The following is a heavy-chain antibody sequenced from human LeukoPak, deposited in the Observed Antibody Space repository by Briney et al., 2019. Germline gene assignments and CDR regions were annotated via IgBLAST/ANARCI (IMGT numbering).Heavy chain of an antibody. V-gene: IGHV4-34*01. CDR2: INRNGST. J-gene: IGHJ4*02. Sequence: SETLSLTCAVYGGSFSGYYWSWIRQPPGKGLEWIGEINRNGSTNYNPSLKSRVNISVDTYKHQFSLELSCVTAADRAVYYCARGGEYVWGSYRPWGQGTLVSVSS. D-gene: IGHD3-16*02. CDR3: ARGGEYVWGSYRP. CDR1: GGSFSGYY.